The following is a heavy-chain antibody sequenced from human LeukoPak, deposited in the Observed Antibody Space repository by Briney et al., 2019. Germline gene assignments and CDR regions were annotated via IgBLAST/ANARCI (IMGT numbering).Heavy chain of an antibody. CDR1: GGSISSSSYC. D-gene: IGHD3-22*01. Sequence: SETLSLTCTVSGGSISSSSYCWGWIRQPPGKGLEWIGSIYYSGSTYYNPSLKSRVTISVDTSKNQFSLKLSSVTAADTAVYYCARRSRDYDSSGYGDYWGQGTLVTVSS. J-gene: IGHJ4*02. CDR2: IYYSGST. CDR3: ARRSRDYDSSGYGDY. V-gene: IGHV4-39*01.